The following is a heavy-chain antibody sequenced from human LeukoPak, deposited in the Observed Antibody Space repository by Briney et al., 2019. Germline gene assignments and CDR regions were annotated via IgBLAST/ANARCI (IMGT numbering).Heavy chain of an antibody. CDR3: ARPIYGDSSSWYRAFDI. CDR2: ISSSSSYI. V-gene: IGHV3-21*01. D-gene: IGHD6-13*01. CDR1: GFTFSSYS. Sequence: SGGSLRLSCAASGFTFSSYSMNWVRQAPGKGLEWVSSISSSSSYIYYADSVKGRFTVSRDNAKNSLYLQMNSLRAEDTAVHYCARPIYGDSSSWYRAFDIWGQGTMVTVSS. J-gene: IGHJ3*02.